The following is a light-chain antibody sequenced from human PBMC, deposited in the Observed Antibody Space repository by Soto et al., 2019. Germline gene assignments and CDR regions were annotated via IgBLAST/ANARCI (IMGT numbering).Light chain of an antibody. V-gene: IGKV3-15*01. CDR3: QQHNVWTWT. CDR2: GAS. Sequence: QPPATRSVYTGERVTLSCRATQTISNKLAWYLQRPGQAPRPLIYGASTRETDIQARFSGSGAGTECTRTITSLQSEDFSVYYCQQHNVWTWTFGLGTKVDIK. CDR1: QTISNK. J-gene: IGKJ1*01.